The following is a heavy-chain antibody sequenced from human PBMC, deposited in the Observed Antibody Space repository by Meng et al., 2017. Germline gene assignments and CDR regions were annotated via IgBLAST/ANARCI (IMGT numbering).Heavy chain of an antibody. Sequence: VQRVQSGGEVKKPGSSVKVSCKASGGTFSSYAISWVRQAPGQGLEWMGGIIPIFGTANYAQKFQGRVTITADESTSTAYVELSSLRSEDTAVYYCARGGYSYGLWFNPWGQGTLVTVSS. CDR3: ARGGYSYGLWFNP. V-gene: IGHV1-69*01. D-gene: IGHD5-18*01. CDR2: IIPIFGTA. CDR1: GGTFSSYA. J-gene: IGHJ5*02.